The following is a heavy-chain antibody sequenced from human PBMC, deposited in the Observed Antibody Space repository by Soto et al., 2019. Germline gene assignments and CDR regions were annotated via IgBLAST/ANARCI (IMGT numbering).Heavy chain of an antibody. D-gene: IGHD6-6*01. V-gene: IGHV3-30*18. Sequence: QVQLVESGGGVVQPGRSLRLPCAASGFTFSNYGMHWVRQAPGKGLEWVAVISYDGSNKYYADSVKGRFTISRDNSKNTLYLQMNSLRAEDTAVYYCAKGGVAGRYVFDYWGQGTLVTVSS. CDR3: AKGGVAGRYVFDY. CDR1: GFTFSNYG. J-gene: IGHJ4*02. CDR2: ISYDGSNK.